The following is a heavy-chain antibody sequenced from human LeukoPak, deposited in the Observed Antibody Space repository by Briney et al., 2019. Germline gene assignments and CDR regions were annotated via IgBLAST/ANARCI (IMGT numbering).Heavy chain of an antibody. Sequence: GGSLRLSCAASGFTFSGYWMSWLRQAPGKGLEWVANIKQDGTEKYYVDSVKGRFIISRDNAKNSLYLQMNSLRAEDTAVYYCARDGSGWSVYWGQGTLVTVTS. J-gene: IGHJ4*02. CDR2: IKQDGTEK. CDR1: GFTFSGYW. D-gene: IGHD6-19*01. V-gene: IGHV3-7*01. CDR3: ARDGSGWSVY.